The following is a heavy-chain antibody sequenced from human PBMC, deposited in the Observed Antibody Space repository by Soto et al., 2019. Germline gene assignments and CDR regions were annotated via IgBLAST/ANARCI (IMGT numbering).Heavy chain of an antibody. J-gene: IGHJ5*02. CDR1: GVSITSRDYY. CDR2: IDYSGNT. Sequence: VQLQESGPGLAETLSLTCTVSGVSITSRDYYWNWIRQPPGKGLEWIGNIDYSGNTYYNPSLKSRVTISLATSKNLFSLKLSFVTAADTAVYYCASFGVASMNWFDPWGQGTLVTVSS. V-gene: IGHV4-30-4*01. CDR3: ASFGVASMNWFDP. D-gene: IGHD3-3*01.